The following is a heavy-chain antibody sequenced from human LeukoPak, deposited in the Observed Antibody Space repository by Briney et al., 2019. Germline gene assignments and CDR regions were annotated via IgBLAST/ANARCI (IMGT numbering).Heavy chain of an antibody. J-gene: IGHJ6*03. V-gene: IGHV4-4*07. Sequence: SETLSLTCTVSGGSISSYYWSWIRQPAGKGLEWIGRIYTSGSTNYNPSLKSRVTMSVDTSKNQFSLKLSSVTAADTAVYYCARDRAYSSAHYYYYYMDVWGKGTTVTVSS. CDR1: GGSISSYY. D-gene: IGHD6-25*01. CDR3: ARDRAYSSAHYYYYYMDV. CDR2: IYTSGST.